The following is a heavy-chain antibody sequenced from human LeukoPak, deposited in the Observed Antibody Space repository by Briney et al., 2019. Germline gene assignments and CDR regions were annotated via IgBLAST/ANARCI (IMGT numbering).Heavy chain of an antibody. CDR3: AKDRYSPSY. Sequence: GRSLRLSCAASGFTFDDYAMHWVRQAPGKGLEWVSSISWNSGTIDYADSVKGRFTISRDNAKDSLYLQMNSLRAEDTAVYYCAKDRYSPSYWGRGTLVTVSS. CDR2: ISWNSGTI. V-gene: IGHV3-9*01. CDR1: GFTFDDYA. D-gene: IGHD2-15*01. J-gene: IGHJ4*02.